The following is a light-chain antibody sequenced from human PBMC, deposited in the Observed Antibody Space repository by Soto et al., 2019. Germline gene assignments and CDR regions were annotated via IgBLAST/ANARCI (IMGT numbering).Light chain of an antibody. J-gene: IGLJ1*01. Sequence: QSVLTQPPSASGSPGQSVTISCTGTSSDVGRYNYVSWYQQHPGKAPKLMIYEVTKRPSGVPDRFSGSKSGNTASLTVSGLQAEDEADYFCTSSEDSKYVFGPGTKVTVL. CDR3: TSSEDSKYV. V-gene: IGLV2-8*01. CDR1: SSDVGRYNY. CDR2: EVT.